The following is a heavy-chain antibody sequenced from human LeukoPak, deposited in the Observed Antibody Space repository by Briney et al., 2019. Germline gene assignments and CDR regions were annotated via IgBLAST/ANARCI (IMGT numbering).Heavy chain of an antibody. CDR3: AEDQVGSSWYGY. D-gene: IGHD6-13*01. CDR1: GFTFSSYG. J-gene: IGHJ4*02. V-gene: IGHV3-30*18. Sequence: GGSLRLSCAASGFTFSSYGMPWVRQAPGKGLEWVAVISYDGSNKYYADSVKGRFTISRDNSKNTLYLQMNSLRAEDTAVYYCAEDQVGSSWYGYWGQGTLVTVSS. CDR2: ISYDGSNK.